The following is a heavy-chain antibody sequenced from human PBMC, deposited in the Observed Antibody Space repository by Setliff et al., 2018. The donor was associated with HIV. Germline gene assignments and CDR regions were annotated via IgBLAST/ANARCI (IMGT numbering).Heavy chain of an antibody. CDR2: IIPIARAP. CDR3: ARGPLYGYDRGYFDY. CDR1: GGIFNTYG. V-gene: IGHV1-69*13. Sequence: SVKVSCKASGGIFNTYGMNWVRQAPGQGLEWMGGIIPIARAPNYAQKFQDRVTITADESTTTVCMEVRSLKSEDTALYYCARGPLYGYDRGYFDYWGQGTLVTVSS. J-gene: IGHJ4*02. D-gene: IGHD5-12*01.